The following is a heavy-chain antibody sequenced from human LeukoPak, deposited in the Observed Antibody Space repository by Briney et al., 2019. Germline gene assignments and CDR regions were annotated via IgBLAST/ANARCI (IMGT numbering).Heavy chain of an antibody. CDR1: GYTFTDYY. Sequence: ASVKVSCEASGYTFTDYYIHWVRQRQAPGQGLEWMGRINPNSGGTNYAQKFQGRVTMTRDTSISTAYMELSSLSSDDTAVYFCARRVGSGSGYSFDYWGQGTLVTVSS. CDR2: INPNSGGT. D-gene: IGHD5-12*01. V-gene: IGHV1-2*06. CDR3: ARRVGSGSGYSFDY. J-gene: IGHJ4*02.